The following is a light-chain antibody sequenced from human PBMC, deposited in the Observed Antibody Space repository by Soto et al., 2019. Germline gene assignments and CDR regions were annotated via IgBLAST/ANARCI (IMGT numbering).Light chain of an antibody. CDR3: QQYGGSPPYT. J-gene: IGKJ2*01. CDR1: RSISSTY. Sequence: EIVLTQSPGTLSLSPGERATLSCRASRSISSTYLAWYQQKPGQAPRLLIYGASSRATGIPDRFSGSGSGTDFTFTISRLGPEDFAVYYCQQYGGSPPYTFGQGTKLEIK. V-gene: IGKV3-20*01. CDR2: GAS.